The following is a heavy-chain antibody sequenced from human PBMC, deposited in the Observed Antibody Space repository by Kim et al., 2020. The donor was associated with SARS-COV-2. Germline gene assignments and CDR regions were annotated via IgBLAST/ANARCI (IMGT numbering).Heavy chain of an antibody. D-gene: IGHD3-10*01. Sequence: SETLSLTCTVSGGCMSSYYWTWIRQPPGKGLEWIGYTYSSGSTNYNPSRKSRVTISEDTSKNQLSLKLTSVTAADTAVYYCARENYNGMDVWGQGTTVTVSS. CDR2: TYSSGST. J-gene: IGHJ6*02. V-gene: IGHV4-59*13. CDR1: GGCMSSYY. CDR3: ARENYNGMDV.